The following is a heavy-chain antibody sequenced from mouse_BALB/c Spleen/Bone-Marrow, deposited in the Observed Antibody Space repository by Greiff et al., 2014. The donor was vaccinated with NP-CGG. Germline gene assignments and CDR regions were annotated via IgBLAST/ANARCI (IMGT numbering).Heavy chain of an antibody. CDR3: ARSGNFFDY. D-gene: IGHD3-1*01. CDR1: GYSITSAYA. J-gene: IGHJ2*01. Sequence: VQLKDSGPGLMKPSQSLSLTCTVTGYSITSAYAWNWIRQFPGDKLEWMGYITSSGHTSYNPSLKSRISITRDTSKNQFFLQLNSVTTEDTATYFCARSGNFFDYWGQGTTLTVSS. CDR2: ITSSGHT. V-gene: IGHV3-2*02.